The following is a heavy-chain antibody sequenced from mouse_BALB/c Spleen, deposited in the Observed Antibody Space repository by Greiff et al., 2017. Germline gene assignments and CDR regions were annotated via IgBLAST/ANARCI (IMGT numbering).Heavy chain of an antibody. Sequence: QVQLKQPGAELVKPGASVKLSCKASGYTFTSYWMHWVKQRPGQGLEWIGEINPSNGRTNYNEKFKSKATLTVDKSSSTAYMQLSSLTSEDSAVYYCARSLYGSSYVMDYWGQGTSVTVSS. J-gene: IGHJ4*01. V-gene: IGHV1S81*02. CDR2: INPSNGRT. D-gene: IGHD1-1*01. CDR1: GYTFTSYW. CDR3: ARSLYGSSYVMDY.